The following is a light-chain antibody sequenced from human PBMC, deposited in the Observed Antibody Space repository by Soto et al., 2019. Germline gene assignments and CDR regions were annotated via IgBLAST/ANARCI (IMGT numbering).Light chain of an antibody. CDR3: HQYYTTPPT. CDR2: WAS. V-gene: IGKV4-1*01. J-gene: IGKJ3*01. Sequence: DIVMTQSPDSLAVSLGERATINCKSSQSVLYSSTNKNYLAWYQQKPGQPPKLLIYWASTRQSGVPDRFSGSGSGTDFTLTISSLQADDVAVYYCHQYYTTPPTFGPGTKVDIK. CDR1: QSVLYSSTNKNY.